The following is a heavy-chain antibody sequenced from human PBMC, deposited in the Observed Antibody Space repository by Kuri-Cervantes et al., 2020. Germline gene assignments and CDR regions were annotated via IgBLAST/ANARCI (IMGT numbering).Heavy chain of an antibody. CDR1: GYSISSGYY. J-gene: IGHJ4*02. CDR3: ARGRVAATTSYYFDY. Sequence: GSLRLSCAVSGYSISSGYYWGWIRQPPGKGLEWIGSIYHSGSTYYNPSLKSRVTISVDTSKNQFSLKLNSVTPADTAVYYCARGRVAATTSYYFDYWGQGTLVTVSS. D-gene: IGHD2-15*01. CDR2: IYHSGST. V-gene: IGHV4-38-2*01.